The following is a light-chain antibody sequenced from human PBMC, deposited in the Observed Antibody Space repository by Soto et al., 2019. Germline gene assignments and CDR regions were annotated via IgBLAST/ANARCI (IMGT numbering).Light chain of an antibody. Sequence: EIVLTQSPGTLSLSPGERATLSCRASQSISSNYLAWYQQKPGRAPRLLIYGASSRATGIPDRFSGSGSGTDFTLTISRLEPEDFAVYYCQQYGSSLGVTFGGGTKVDI. CDR3: QQYGSSLGVT. V-gene: IGKV3-20*01. CDR2: GAS. J-gene: IGKJ4*01. CDR1: QSISSNY.